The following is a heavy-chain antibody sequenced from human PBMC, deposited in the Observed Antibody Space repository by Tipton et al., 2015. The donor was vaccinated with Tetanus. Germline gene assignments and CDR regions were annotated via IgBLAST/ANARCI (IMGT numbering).Heavy chain of an antibody. CDR1: GGSMSNNY. D-gene: IGHD5-12*01. Sequence: TLSLTCTVSGGSMSNNYWSWIRQPPGKGLEWIAYIFHSGSTNYSPSLKSRVAISMDTSKNQISLKLRSVITADTAVYYCARANNDYPKKGPFDYWGQGILVTVSS. CDR3: ARANNDYPKKGPFDY. V-gene: IGHV4-59*01. J-gene: IGHJ4*02. CDR2: IFHSGST.